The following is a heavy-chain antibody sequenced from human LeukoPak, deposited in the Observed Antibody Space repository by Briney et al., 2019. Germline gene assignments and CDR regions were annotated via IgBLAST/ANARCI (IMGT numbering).Heavy chain of an antibody. V-gene: IGHV3-23*01. CDR3: AKFRRAVAVIPGLYYFDY. Sequence: GGSLRLSCAASGFTFSSYAMSWVRQAPGKGLEWVSAISGSGGSTYYADSVKGRFTISRDNSKNTLYLQMNSLRAEDAAVYYCAKFRRAVAVIPGLYYFDYWGQGTLVTVSS. D-gene: IGHD6-19*01. CDR2: ISGSGGST. J-gene: IGHJ4*02. CDR1: GFTFSSYA.